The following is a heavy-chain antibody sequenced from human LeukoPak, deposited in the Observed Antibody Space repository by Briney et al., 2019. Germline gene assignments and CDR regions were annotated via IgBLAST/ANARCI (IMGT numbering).Heavy chain of an antibody. CDR1: GFTFSSYG. V-gene: IGHV3-30*18. Sequence: GGSLRLSCAASGFTFSSYGMHWVRQAPGKGLEWVAVISYDGSNKYYADSVKGRFTISRDNSKNTLYLQMNSLRAEDTAVYYCAKASYYYDSSGYYWGYYFDYWGQGTLVTVSS. CDR2: ISYDGSNK. D-gene: IGHD3-22*01. J-gene: IGHJ4*02. CDR3: AKASYYYDSSGYYWGYYFDY.